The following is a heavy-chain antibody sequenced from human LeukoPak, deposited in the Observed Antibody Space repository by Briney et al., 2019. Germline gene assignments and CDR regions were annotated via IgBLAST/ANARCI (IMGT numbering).Heavy chain of an antibody. V-gene: IGHV4-39*01. CDR1: GGSISSNGYY. J-gene: IGHJ4*02. D-gene: IGHD3-10*01. CDR3: ARHEYGSGSYYPALFDY. CDR2: MYHSGSA. Sequence: SETLSLTSTVSGGSISSNGYYWGWVRQPPGKGLEWIGSMYHSGSAYYNLSLKSRVTISVDTSKNQFSLRLSSVTAADTSVYYCARHEYGSGSYYPALFDYWGQGTLVTVSS.